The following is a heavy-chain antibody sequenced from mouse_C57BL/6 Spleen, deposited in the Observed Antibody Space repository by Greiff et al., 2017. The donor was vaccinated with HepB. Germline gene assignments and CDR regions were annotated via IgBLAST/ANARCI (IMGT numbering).Heavy chain of an antibody. J-gene: IGHJ3*01. Sequence: QVTLKECGPGILQPSQTLSLTCSFSGFSLSTFGMGVGWIRQPSGKGLEWLAPIWWDDDKYYNPALKSRLTISKDTSKNQVFLKIANVDTADTATYYCARIPDYYGSSYFAYWGQGTLVTVSA. CDR3: ARIPDYYGSSYFAY. CDR1: GFSLSTFGMG. D-gene: IGHD1-1*01. V-gene: IGHV8-8*01. CDR2: IWWDDDK.